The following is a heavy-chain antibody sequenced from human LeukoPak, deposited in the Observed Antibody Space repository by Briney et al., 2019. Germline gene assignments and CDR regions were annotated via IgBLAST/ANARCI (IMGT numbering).Heavy chain of an antibody. J-gene: IGHJ6*02. V-gene: IGHV4-59*01. CDR2: IYYSGST. CDR3: ARDRRGYCSGGSCYKGSYYCYGMDV. CDR1: GGSISSYY. Sequence: SETLSLTCTVSGGSISSYYRSWIRQPPGKGLEWIGYIYYSGSTNYNPSLKSRVTISVDTSKNQFSLKLSSVTAADTAVYYCARDRRGYCSGGSCYKGSYYCYGMDVWGQGTTVTVSS. D-gene: IGHD2-15*01.